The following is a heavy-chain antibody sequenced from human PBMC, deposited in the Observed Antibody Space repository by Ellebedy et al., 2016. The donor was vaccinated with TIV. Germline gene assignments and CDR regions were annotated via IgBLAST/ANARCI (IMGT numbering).Heavy chain of an antibody. V-gene: IGHV1-18*01. D-gene: IGHD1-7*01. Sequence: AASVKVSCKASGYTFTSYGISWVRQAPGQGLEWMGWISAYNGNTNYAQKLQGRVTMTTDTSTSTAYMELRSLRSDDTAVYYCARGRPGGGTEWNWVFDYWGQGTLVTVSS. CDR2: ISAYNGNT. J-gene: IGHJ4*02. CDR1: GYTFTSYG. CDR3: ARGRPGGGTEWNWVFDY.